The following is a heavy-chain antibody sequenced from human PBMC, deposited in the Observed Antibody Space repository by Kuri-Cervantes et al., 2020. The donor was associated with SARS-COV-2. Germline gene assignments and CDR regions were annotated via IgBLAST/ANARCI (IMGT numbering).Heavy chain of an antibody. CDR3: VRDGDHWNFDY. CDR2: ISYDGSNK. D-gene: IGHD1-1*01. V-gene: IGHV3-30*03. Sequence: GGSLRLSCAASGFTFSSYGMHWVRQAPGKGLEWVAVISYDGSNKYYADSVKGRFTLSRDSAKNMLFLQMNSLRAEDTAVYYCVRDGDHWNFDYWGQGTLVTVSS. J-gene: IGHJ4*02. CDR1: GFTFSSYG.